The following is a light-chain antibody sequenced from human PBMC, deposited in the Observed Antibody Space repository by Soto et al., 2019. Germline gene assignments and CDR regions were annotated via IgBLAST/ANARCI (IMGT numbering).Light chain of an antibody. CDR1: QSINSW. CDR3: QQYNSYWT. J-gene: IGKJ1*01. Sequence: DIQMTQSPSTLSASVGDRVTITCRASQSINSWLAWYQQKPGKAPKLLIYKASSLESEVPSRFSGSGSGTEFTLTISSLHPDDFATYYCQQYNSYWTFGQGTKVEIK. CDR2: KAS. V-gene: IGKV1-5*03.